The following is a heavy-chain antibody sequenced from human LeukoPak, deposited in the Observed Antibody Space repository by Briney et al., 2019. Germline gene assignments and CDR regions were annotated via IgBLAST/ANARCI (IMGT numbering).Heavy chain of an antibody. CDR3: ARDRSGSLLAFDI. J-gene: IGHJ3*02. V-gene: IGHV1-18*01. D-gene: IGHD3-10*01. CDR1: GYTFTSYG. CDR2: SSTYNGDT. Sequence: ASVKVSCKASGYTFTSYGISWVRQAPGQGLEWMGWSSTYNGDTKSAQKLQGRVTMTTDTPTSTAYMELRSLRSDDTAMYYCARDRSGSLLAFDIWGQRTMVTVSS.